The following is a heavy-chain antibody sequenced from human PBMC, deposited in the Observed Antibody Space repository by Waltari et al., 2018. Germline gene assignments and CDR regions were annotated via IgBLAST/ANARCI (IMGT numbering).Heavy chain of an antibody. Sequence: QLQLQESGPGLVKPSETLSLTCTVSGGSLSSSAYYWGWIRQPPGKGREGIGSIHYSGHTPYNATLKSRSTIFVETSNNQFSLKLTSVTAADTAVYYCARHRARACSGGTCWFDWFDPWGQGTRVTDSS. D-gene: IGHD2-15*01. CDR3: ARHRARACSGGTCWFDWFDP. V-gene: IGHV4-39*01. J-gene: IGHJ5*02. CDR2: IHYSGHT. CDR1: GGSLSSSAYY.